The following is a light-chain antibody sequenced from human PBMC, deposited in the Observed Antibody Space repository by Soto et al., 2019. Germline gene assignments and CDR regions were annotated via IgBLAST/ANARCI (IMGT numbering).Light chain of an antibody. CDR2: AAS. V-gene: IGKV1-39*01. J-gene: IGKJ1*01. CDR1: QSIVSY. CDR3: QQSYDTVWT. Sequence: IQMTQSPSSLSASAGDRVTITCRASQSIVSYLNWYQQKPGKAPNLLIYAASSLQSGVPSRFSGSGSGTDFTLTISSLQPEDFATYYCQQSYDTVWTFGQGTKVEIK.